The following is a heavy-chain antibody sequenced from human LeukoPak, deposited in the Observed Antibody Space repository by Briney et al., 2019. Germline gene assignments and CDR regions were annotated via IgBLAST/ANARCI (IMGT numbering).Heavy chain of an antibody. V-gene: IGHV3-23*01. J-gene: IGHJ4*02. CDR1: GFTFSDYS. Sequence: AGGSLRLSCEASGFTFSDYSMNWVRQAPGKGLEWVSAISGSSSYIHYADSVKGRFTISRDNSKNTLYLQMNSLRAEDTAVYYCAKGNWNYPLDYWGQGTLVTVSS. CDR2: ISGSSSYI. D-gene: IGHD1-7*01. CDR3: AKGNWNYPLDY.